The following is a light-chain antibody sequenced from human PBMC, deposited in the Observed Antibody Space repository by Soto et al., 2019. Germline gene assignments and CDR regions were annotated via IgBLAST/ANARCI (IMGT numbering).Light chain of an antibody. J-gene: IGLJ1*01. CDR1: SSDIGAFTI. CDR3: SSYTSSSTHV. CDR2: DVN. Sequence: QSALTQPASVSGSPLQSSTISCTGTSSDIGAFTIVSWYQQHPGKVPKLMIFDVNRRHSGVSDRFSGSKSGNTASLTISGLQAEDEGDYYCSSYTSSSTHVFGSGTKVTVL. V-gene: IGLV2-14*03.